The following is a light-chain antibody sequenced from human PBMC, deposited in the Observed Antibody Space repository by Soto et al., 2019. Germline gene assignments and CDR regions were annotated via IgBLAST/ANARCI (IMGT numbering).Light chain of an antibody. Sequence: EIVLTQSPGTLSLSPGERATLSCRASQSVSSSYLAWYQQKPGQAPRLLIYGESSRATGLPDRFSGSGSGTDFTLTISRLEPDDFAVYYCQQYGSSPQWTFGQGTKVEIK. CDR1: QSVSSSY. CDR3: QQYGSSPQWT. J-gene: IGKJ1*01. V-gene: IGKV3-20*01. CDR2: GES.